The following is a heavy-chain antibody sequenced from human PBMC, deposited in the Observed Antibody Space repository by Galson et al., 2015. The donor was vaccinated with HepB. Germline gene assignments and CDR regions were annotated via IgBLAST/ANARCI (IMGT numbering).Heavy chain of an antibody. Sequence: SLRLSCAASGFTFSSYSMNWVRQAPGKGLEWVSYISSSSSTIYYADSVKGRFTISRDNAKNSLYLQMNSLRAEDTAVYYCARGPGSSWLYYFDYWGQGTLVTVSS. D-gene: IGHD6-13*01. CDR2: ISSSSSTI. V-gene: IGHV3-48*01. J-gene: IGHJ4*02. CDR3: ARGPGSSWLYYFDY. CDR1: GFTFSSYS.